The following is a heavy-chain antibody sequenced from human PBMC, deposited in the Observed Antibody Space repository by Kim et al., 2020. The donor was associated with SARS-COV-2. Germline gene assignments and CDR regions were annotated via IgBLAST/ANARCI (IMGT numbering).Heavy chain of an antibody. CDR3: ARGPYSSGWYMARRFDP. CDR2: INPNSGGT. V-gene: IGHV1-2*02. CDR1: GYTFTGYY. Sequence: ASVKVSCKASGYTFTGYYMHWVRQAPGQGLEWMGWINPNSGGTNYAQKFQGRVTMTRDTSISTAYMELSRLRSDDTAVYYCARGPYSSGWYMARRFDPWGQGTLVTVSS. D-gene: IGHD6-19*01. J-gene: IGHJ5*02.